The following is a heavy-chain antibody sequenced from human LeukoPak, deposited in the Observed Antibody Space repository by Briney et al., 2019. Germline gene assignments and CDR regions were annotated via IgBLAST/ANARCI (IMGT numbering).Heavy chain of an antibody. CDR2: ISYDGSNK. D-gene: IGHD3-10*01. CDR3: AKDYTSPSAYYYGSGTDY. CDR1: GFTFSSYG. V-gene: IGHV3-30*18. Sequence: PGGSLRLSCAASGFTFSSYGMHSVRQAPGKGLEWVAVISYDGSNKYYADSVKGRFTISRDNSKNTLYLQMNSLRAEDTAVYYCAKDYTSPSAYYYGSGTDYWGQGTLVTVSS. J-gene: IGHJ4*02.